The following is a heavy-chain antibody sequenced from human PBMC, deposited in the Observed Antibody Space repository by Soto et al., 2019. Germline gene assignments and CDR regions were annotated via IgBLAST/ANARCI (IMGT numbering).Heavy chain of an antibody. CDR2: ISAYNDER. J-gene: IGHJ5*02. CDR3: ARDYDIWGEDWFDP. Sequence: ASVKVSCKASGYTFTNFGISWVRQAPGQGPEWVGWISAYNDERNYAQKFRGRVIMTTDTSTSTAYMELRTLTSDDTAVYYCARDYDIWGEDWFDPWGQGTLVTVS. V-gene: IGHV1-18*01. CDR1: GYTFTNFG. D-gene: IGHD3-9*01.